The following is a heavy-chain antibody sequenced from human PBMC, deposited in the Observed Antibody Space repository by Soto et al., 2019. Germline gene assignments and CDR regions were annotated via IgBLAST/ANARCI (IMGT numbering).Heavy chain of an antibody. CDR2: ILPIFATA. J-gene: IGHJ4*02. D-gene: IGHD2-2*01. Sequence: SVKVSCKASGDNFNNYVVNWVRQAPGQGLEWLGGILPIFATANYAQKFQGRVTITADKSTSTAYMELTSLRSEDTAVYYCAGRCDSTTCLGHFDYWGQGTLVTSPQ. CDR1: GDNFNNYV. V-gene: IGHV1-69*06. CDR3: AGRCDSTTCLGHFDY.